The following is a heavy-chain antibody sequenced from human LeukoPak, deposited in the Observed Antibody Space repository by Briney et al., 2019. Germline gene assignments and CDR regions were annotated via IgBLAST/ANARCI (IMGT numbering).Heavy chain of an antibody. D-gene: IGHD6-25*01. Sequence: TGGSLRLSCAASGLTFSSMNWVRQAPGKGLEWISYIGTRGGPIYYAHSVKGRFTVSRDNAKNSLYLQMNSLRDDDTAVYFCARDYRSDKYFDYWGQGTLVTVSS. CDR3: ARDYRSDKYFDY. J-gene: IGHJ4*02. V-gene: IGHV3-48*02. CDR1: GLTFSS. CDR2: IGTRGGPI.